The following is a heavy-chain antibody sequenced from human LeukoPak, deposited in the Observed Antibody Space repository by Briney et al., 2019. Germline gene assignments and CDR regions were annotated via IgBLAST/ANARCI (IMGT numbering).Heavy chain of an antibody. CDR2: MNPKNGNT. CDR3: ARVHPGYKSAFLRAFDM. V-gene: IGHV1-8*03. CDR1: GYTFTSLD. Sequence: ASVTVSCKASGYTFTSLDISWVRQAHGQGLEWLGWMNPKNGNTGYAQKFRGRVTITRDTSESIAYMELSGLRSDDTAVYYCARVHPGYKSAFLRAFDMWGQGTMVIVSS. D-gene: IGHD1-14*01. J-gene: IGHJ3*02.